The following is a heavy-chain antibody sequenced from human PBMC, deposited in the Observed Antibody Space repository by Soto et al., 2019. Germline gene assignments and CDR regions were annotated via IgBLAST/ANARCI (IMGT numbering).Heavy chain of an antibody. Sequence: TSETLSLTCTVSGDSIDSAYYWGWIRQPPGKGLEWIGNIHHSGNTYYNPSLQSRITMSVDTSKNQFSLGLASVTAADTAVYYCARHDCSGTSCYLAYFYYMDVWGKGTTVTVSS. V-gene: IGHV4-38-2*02. J-gene: IGHJ6*03. CDR3: ARHDCSGTSCYLAYFYYMDV. D-gene: IGHD2-2*01. CDR2: IHHSGNT. CDR1: GDSIDSAYY.